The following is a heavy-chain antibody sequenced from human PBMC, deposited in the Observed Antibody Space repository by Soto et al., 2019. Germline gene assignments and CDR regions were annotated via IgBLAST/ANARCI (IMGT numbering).Heavy chain of an antibody. CDR3: ARGRGSATRGLVIRRAVLNNWFDP. D-gene: IGHD3-9*01. J-gene: IGHJ5*02. CDR2: INHSGST. CDR1: GGSFSGYY. V-gene: IGHV4-34*01. Sequence: PSETLSLTCAVYGGSFSGYYWSWIRQPPGKGLEWIGEINHSGSTNYNPSLKSRVTISVDTSKNQFSLKLSSVTAADTAVYYCARGRGSATRGLVIRRAVLNNWFDPWGQGTLVTVSS.